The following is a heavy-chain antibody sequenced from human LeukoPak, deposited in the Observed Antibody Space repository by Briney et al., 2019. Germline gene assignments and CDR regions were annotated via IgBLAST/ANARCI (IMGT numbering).Heavy chain of an antibody. V-gene: IGHV3-33*01. CDR2: IWYDGSNK. D-gene: IGHD3-10*01. Sequence: GRSLRLSCAASGFTFSSYGMHWVRQAPGKGLEWVAVIWYDGSNKYYADSVKGRFTISRDNSKNTLYLQMNSLRAEDTAVYYCARDSASGSYYHADWGQGTLVTVSS. J-gene: IGHJ4*02. CDR3: ARDSASGSYYHAD. CDR1: GFTFSSYG.